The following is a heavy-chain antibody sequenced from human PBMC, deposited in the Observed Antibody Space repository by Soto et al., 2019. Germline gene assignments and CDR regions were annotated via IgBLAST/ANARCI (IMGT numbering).Heavy chain of an antibody. J-gene: IGHJ4*02. CDR1: GFTVRNTY. D-gene: IGHD1-26*01. Sequence: GGSLRLSCAASGFTVRNTYMSWVRQAPGKGLEWVSVIYADGTTYYADSVKGRFTISRDNSKNTLYLQMNSLRADDTAVYYCARDPYQPVGYWGQGTLVTVSS. CDR3: ARDPYQPVGY. CDR2: IYADGTT. V-gene: IGHV3-66*01.